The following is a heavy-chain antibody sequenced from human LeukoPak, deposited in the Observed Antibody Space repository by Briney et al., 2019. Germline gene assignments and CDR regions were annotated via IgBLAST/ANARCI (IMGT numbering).Heavy chain of an antibody. J-gene: IGHJ1*01. Sequence: AASVKVSCKASGGTFSSYAISWVRQAPEQGLEGMGGIIPIFGTANYAQKFQGRVTITTDESTSTAYMELSSLRSEDTAVYYCARVSSSAEYFQHWGEGTLVTVSS. CDR2: IIPIFGTA. V-gene: IGHV1-69*05. CDR3: ARVSSSAEYFQH. D-gene: IGHD6-6*01. CDR1: GGTFSSYA.